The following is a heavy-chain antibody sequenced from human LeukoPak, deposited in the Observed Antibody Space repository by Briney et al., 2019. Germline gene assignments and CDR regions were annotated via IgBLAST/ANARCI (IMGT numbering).Heavy chain of an antibody. Sequence: GGSLRLSCAASGFSFIHYGMHWVRQAPGKGLEWLSFIRYDGTDKYYTDSVKGRFTISRDNSKNTLYLQMNSLRAEDTAVYYCAKGTYYYDSSGYYGGYYFDYWGQGTLVTVSS. CDR2: IRYDGTDK. CDR3: AKGTYYYDSSGYYGGYYFDY. V-gene: IGHV3-30*02. CDR1: GFSFIHYG. D-gene: IGHD3-22*01. J-gene: IGHJ4*02.